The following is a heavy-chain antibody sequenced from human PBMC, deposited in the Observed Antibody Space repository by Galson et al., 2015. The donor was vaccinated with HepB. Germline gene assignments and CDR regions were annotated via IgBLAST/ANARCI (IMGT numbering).Heavy chain of an antibody. CDR2: TYHRSRWYY. Sequence: AISGDSVSSDGAAWNWIRQSPSRGLEWLGRTYHRSRWYYDYAVSVQSRIIINSDTSKNQFSLQLKSVTPEDTAVYYCARDGYLGLLYYFDYWSQGTLVTVSS. CDR1: GDSVSSDGAA. D-gene: IGHD2/OR15-2a*01. CDR3: ARDGYLGLLYYFDY. J-gene: IGHJ4*02. V-gene: IGHV6-1*01.